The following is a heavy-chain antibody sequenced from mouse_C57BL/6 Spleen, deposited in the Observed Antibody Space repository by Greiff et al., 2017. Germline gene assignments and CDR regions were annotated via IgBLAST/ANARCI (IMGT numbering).Heavy chain of an antibody. CDR1: GYSFTDYN. V-gene: IGHV1-39*01. CDR2: INPNYGTT. Sequence: EVKLQESGPELVKPGASVKISCKASGYSFTDYNMNWVKQSNGKSLEWIGVINPNYGTTSYNQKFKGKATLTVDQSSSTAYMQLNSLTSEDSAVYYCAREDLLYGHGLFDYWGQGTTLTVSS. CDR3: AREDLLYGHGLFDY. J-gene: IGHJ2*01. D-gene: IGHD1-1*01.